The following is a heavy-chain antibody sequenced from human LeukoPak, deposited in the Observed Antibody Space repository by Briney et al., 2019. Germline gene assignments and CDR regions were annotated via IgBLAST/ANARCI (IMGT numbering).Heavy chain of an antibody. CDR2: IYPGDSDT. V-gene: IGHV5-51*01. Sequence: GESLKISCKGSGYSFTSYWIGWVRQMPGKGLGWMGIIYPGDSDTRYSPSFQGQVTISADKSISTAYLQWSSLKASDTAMYYCARLGDDILTGYYKEWSVVYWGQGTLVTVSS. CDR1: GYSFTSYW. D-gene: IGHD3-9*01. J-gene: IGHJ4*02. CDR3: ARLGDDILTGYYKEWSVVY.